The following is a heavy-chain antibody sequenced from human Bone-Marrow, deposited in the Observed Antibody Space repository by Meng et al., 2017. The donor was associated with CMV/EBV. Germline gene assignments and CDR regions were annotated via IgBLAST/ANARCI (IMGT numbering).Heavy chain of an antibody. D-gene: IGHD1-26*01. CDR1: GGTFRSYA. V-gene: IGHV1-69*06. J-gene: IGHJ4*02. Sequence: VACKASGGTFRSYAISWGRQAPGQGLEWMGGIIPIFGTANYAQKFQGRVTITADKSTSTAYMELSSLRSEDTAVYYCASGSYFYGFDYWGQGTLVSLL. CDR3: ASGSYFYGFDY. CDR2: IIPIFGTA.